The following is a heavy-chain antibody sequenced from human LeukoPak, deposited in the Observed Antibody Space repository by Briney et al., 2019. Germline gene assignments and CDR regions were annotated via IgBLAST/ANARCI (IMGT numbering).Heavy chain of an antibody. Sequence: GASVKVSCKASGYTFTGYYMHWVRQAPGQGLGWMGWINPNSGGTNYAQKFQGRVTMTRDTSISTAYMGLSRLRSDDTAVYYCARVRVVAGLRYYYYYGMDVWGQGTTVTVSS. CDR2: INPNSGGT. CDR3: ARVRVVAGLRYYYYYGMDV. V-gene: IGHV1-2*02. D-gene: IGHD2-15*01. J-gene: IGHJ6*02. CDR1: GYTFTGYY.